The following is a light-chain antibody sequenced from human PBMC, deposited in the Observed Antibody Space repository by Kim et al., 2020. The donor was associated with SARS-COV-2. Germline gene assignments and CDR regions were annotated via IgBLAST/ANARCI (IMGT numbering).Light chain of an antibody. Sequence: QSALTQPASVSGSPGQSITISCTGTSNDIGDYNYVSWYQQHPGKAPKLMIYDVSNRPSGVSNRFSGSKSGNTASLTISGLQAEDEADYYCSSYTTRSPGDVFGTGTKVTVL. CDR3: SSYTTRSPGDV. CDR1: SNDIGDYNY. J-gene: IGLJ1*01. CDR2: DVS. V-gene: IGLV2-14*03.